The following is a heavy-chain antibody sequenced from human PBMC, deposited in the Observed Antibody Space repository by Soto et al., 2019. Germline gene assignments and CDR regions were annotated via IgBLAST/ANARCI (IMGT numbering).Heavy chain of an antibody. J-gene: IGHJ6*02. CDR2: ISGSGGST. CDR3: AKDKGDCSSSSCLYYYYYGMDV. D-gene: IGHD2-2*01. CDR1: GFTFSSYA. Sequence: EVQLLESGGGLVQPGGSLRLSCAASGFTFSSYAMSWVRQAPGKGLGWVSGISGSGGSTYYADSVKGRFTISRDNSKNTLYLQMNSVRAEDTAVYYCAKDKGDCSSSSCLYYYYYGMDVWGQGTTVTVSS. V-gene: IGHV3-23*01.